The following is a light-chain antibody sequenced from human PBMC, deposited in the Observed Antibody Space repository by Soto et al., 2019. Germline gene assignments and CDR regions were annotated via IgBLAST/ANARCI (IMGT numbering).Light chain of an antibody. Sequence: TKMTQSPSSVSASVGDRVTITCRASQGISSWLAWYQQKPGKAPRLLIYAASSLQSGVPSRFSGSGSGTDFTLTITRLQPEDFAIYYCQQDASFPVSFGGGTKVENK. CDR1: QGISSW. CDR3: QQDASFPVS. V-gene: IGKV1-12*01. CDR2: AAS. J-gene: IGKJ4*01.